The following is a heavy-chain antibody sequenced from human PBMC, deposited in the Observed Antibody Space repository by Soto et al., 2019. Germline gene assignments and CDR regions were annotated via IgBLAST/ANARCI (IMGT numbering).Heavy chain of an antibody. CDR2: MYHSSSP. Sequence: PSETLSLTCVVSGGFIIGGGYSWNWIRHPPGNALEWIGYMYHSSSPLYNPSLKNLATISIDVSKNQFSLNLTSVTAADTAVYSCAREGTKGYFEIDPWGQGTLVTVSS. J-gene: IGHJ5*02. D-gene: IGHD1-26*01. V-gene: IGHV4-30-2*01. CDR1: GGFIIGGGYS. CDR3: AREGTKGYFEIDP.